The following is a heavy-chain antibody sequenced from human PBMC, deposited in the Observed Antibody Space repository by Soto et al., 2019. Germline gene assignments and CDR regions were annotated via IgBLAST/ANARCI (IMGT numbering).Heavy chain of an antibody. V-gene: IGHV4-59*01. Sequence: SETLSLTCTVSGGSISSYYWSWIRQPPGKGLEWIGYIYYSGSTNYNPSLKSRVTISVDTSKNQFSLKLSSVTAADTAVYYCARDLGYSGYDPWGQGTLVTVSS. CDR1: GGSISSYY. J-gene: IGHJ5*02. CDR2: IYYSGST. CDR3: ARDLGYSGYDP. D-gene: IGHD5-12*01.